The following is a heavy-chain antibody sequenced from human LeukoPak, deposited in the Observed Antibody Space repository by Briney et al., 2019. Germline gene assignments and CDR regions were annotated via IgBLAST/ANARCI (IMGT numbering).Heavy chain of an antibody. CDR2: ISYDGSNK. J-gene: IGHJ4*02. D-gene: IGHD3-3*01. Sequence: PGRSLRLSCAASGFTFSSYGMHWVRQAPGKGLEWVAVISYDGSNKYCADSVKGRFTISRDNSKNTLYLQMNSLRAEDTAVYYCAKVYAAGSGYLRGPSHFDYWGQGTLVTVSS. CDR3: AKVYAAGSGYLRGPSHFDY. CDR1: GFTFSSYG. V-gene: IGHV3-30*18.